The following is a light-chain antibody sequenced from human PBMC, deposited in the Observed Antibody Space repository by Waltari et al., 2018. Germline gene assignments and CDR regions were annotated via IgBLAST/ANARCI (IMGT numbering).Light chain of an antibody. Sequence: QSALTQPPSASGSPGPSVTIPCTGTSSDLGAYNYVPGYQQHPGKAPKLMIYEVSKRPSGVPDRFSGSKSGNTASLTVSGLQAEDEADYYCSSYAGSNNFDVFGTGTKVTVL. CDR3: SSYAGSNNFDV. V-gene: IGLV2-8*01. J-gene: IGLJ1*01. CDR1: SSDLGAYNY. CDR2: EVS.